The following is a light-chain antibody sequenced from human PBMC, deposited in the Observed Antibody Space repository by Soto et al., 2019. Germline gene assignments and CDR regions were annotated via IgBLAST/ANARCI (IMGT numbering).Light chain of an antibody. CDR2: GAS. CDR1: QSVSSN. Sequence: EIVMTQAPAPLSVSTREKATLSCRASQSVSSNLAWYQQKPGQAPRLLIYGASTRATGIPARFSGSGSGTEFTLTISSLQSEDFAVYYCQQYNNWPGTFGQGTKV. J-gene: IGKJ1*01. CDR3: QQYNNWPGT. V-gene: IGKV3-15*01.